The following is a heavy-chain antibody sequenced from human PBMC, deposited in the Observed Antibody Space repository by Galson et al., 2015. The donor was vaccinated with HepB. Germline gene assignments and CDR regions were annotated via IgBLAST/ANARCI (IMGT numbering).Heavy chain of an antibody. D-gene: IGHD3-22*01. Sequence: SVKVSCKASGYTFTGYYMHWVRQAPGQGLEWMGWINPNSGGTNYAQKFQGRVTMTRDTSISTAYMELSRLRSDDTAVYYCARGALGDSSGSDAFDIWGQGTMVTVSS. V-gene: IGHV1-2*02. CDR3: ARGALGDSSGSDAFDI. CDR1: GYTFTGYY. CDR2: INPNSGGT. J-gene: IGHJ3*02.